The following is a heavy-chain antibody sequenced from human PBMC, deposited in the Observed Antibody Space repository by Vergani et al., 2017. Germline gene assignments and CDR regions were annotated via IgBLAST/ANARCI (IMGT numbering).Heavy chain of an antibody. D-gene: IGHD2-15*01. CDR1: GFSLSNARMG. V-gene: IGHV2-26*01. CDR3: ARALGYCSGGSCYPPSYYYYGMDV. CDR2: IFSNDEK. J-gene: IGHJ6*02. Sequence: QVTLKESGPVLVKPTETLTLTCTVSGFSLSNARMGVSWIRQPPGKALEWLAHIFSNDEKSYSTSLKSSLTISKDTSKSQVVLTMTNMDPVDTATYYCARALGYCSGGSCYPPSYYYYGMDVWGQGTTVTVSS.